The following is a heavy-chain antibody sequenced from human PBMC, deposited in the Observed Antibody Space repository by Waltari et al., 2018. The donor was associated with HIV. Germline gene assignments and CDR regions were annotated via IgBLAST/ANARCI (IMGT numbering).Heavy chain of an antibody. CDR3: TRDHVDCSGGSCFDY. Sequence: EVQLVESGGGLVQPGRSLRLSCTASGFTFGDYAMSWFRQAPGKGLEWVGFIRSKAYGGTTEYAASVKGRFTISRDDSKSIAYLQMNSLKTEDTAVYYCTRDHVDCSGGSCFDYWGQGTLVTVSS. V-gene: IGHV3-49*03. CDR2: IRSKAYGGTT. CDR1: GFTFGDYA. D-gene: IGHD2-15*01. J-gene: IGHJ4*02.